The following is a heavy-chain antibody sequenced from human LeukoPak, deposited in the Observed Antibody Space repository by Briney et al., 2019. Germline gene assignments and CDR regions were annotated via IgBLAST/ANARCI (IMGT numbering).Heavy chain of an antibody. CDR2: ISSSSSYI. CDR3: ARMGAGDNSDY. CDR1: GFTFSSYS. J-gene: IGHJ4*02. D-gene: IGHD1-26*01. Sequence: GGSLRLSCAASGFTFSSYSMNWVRQAPGKGLEWVSSISSSSSYIYYADSVKGRFTISRDNAKNSLYLQTNSLRAEDTAVYYCARMGAGDNSDYWGQGTLVTVSS. V-gene: IGHV3-21*01.